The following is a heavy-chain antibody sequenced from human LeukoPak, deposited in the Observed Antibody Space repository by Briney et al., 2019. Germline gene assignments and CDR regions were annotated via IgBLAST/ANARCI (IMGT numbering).Heavy chain of an antibody. CDR1: GYSLTSSW. CDR2: IYPGDSDT. V-gene: IGHV5-51*01. Sequence: GESLKISCKGSGYSLTSSWIGWVRQMPGKALEGMGIIYPGDSDTRYSPSFQGQVTISADKSISTAYLQWSSLKASDTAMYYCATATRGWGYFDYWGQGTLVTVSS. J-gene: IGHJ4*02. CDR3: ATATRGWGYFDY. D-gene: IGHD3-16*01.